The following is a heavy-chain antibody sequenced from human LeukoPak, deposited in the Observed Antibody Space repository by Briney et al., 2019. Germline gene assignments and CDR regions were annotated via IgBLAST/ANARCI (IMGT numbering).Heavy chain of an antibody. D-gene: IGHD1-26*01. CDR3: AKDYSGSPGAFQH. CDR1: GFTFDDYT. CDR2: ISWDGGST. J-gene: IGHJ1*01. V-gene: IGHV3-43*01. Sequence: GGSLRLSCAASGFTFDDYTMHWVRQAPGKGLEWVSLISWDGGSTYYADSVKGRFTISRDNSKNSLCLQMNSLRTEDTALYYCAKDYSGSPGAFQHWGQGTLVTVSS.